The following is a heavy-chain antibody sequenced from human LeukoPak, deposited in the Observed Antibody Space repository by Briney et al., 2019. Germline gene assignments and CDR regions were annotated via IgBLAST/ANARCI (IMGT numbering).Heavy chain of an antibody. CDR2: IIPILGIA. CDR1: GGTFSSYA. Sequence: PVKVSSTASGGTFSSYAISWVRQAPGHGREWMGRIIPILGIANYAQKFQGRVTITADKSTSTAYMELSSLRSEDTAVYYCARGTLTQTYGMDVWGQGTTVTVSS. J-gene: IGHJ6*02. D-gene: IGHD2-21*02. CDR3: ARGTLTQTYGMDV. V-gene: IGHV1-69*04.